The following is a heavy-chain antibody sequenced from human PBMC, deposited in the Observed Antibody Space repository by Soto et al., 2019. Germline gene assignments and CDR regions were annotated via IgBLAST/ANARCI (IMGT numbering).Heavy chain of an antibody. J-gene: IGHJ3*02. CDR1: GFSFRSYA. Sequence: GGSLRLSGEASGFSFRSYAMDWVRQAPGKGLEWVSSITNSGSFVYYADSVKGRFTISRDNANDSLFLQLNRLRAEDTAIYFCAREDYSSSKAFDIWGQGTTVTVSS. CDR3: AREDYSSSKAFDI. D-gene: IGHD6-6*01. V-gene: IGHV3-21*01. CDR2: ITNSGSFV.